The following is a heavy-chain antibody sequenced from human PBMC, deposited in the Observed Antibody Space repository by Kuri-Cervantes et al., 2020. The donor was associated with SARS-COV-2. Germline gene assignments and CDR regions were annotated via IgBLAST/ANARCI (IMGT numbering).Heavy chain of an antibody. CDR2: ISDTAFFI. J-gene: IGHJ3*02. CDR3: AGYYYDSRTFDI. D-gene: IGHD3-22*01. V-gene: IGHV3-21*01. Sequence: GGSLRLSCAASGFTFSSYNMNWVRQAPGKGLEWIASISDTAFFIYYADSVKGRFTISRDNARNSLYLQMNSLRAEDTAVYYCAGYYYDSRTFDIWGQGTMVTRLL. CDR1: GFTFSSYN.